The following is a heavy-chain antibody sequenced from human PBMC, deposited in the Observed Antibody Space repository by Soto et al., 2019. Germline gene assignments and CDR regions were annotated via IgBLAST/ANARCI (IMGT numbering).Heavy chain of an antibody. CDR2: VFYSGHS. CDR3: ATGVATTEWDS. Sequence: SETLSLTCTVSGGSISSNYWGWIRQPPGKGLEWIAYVFYSGHSDYNPSLKSRVTISVDTSKNQFSLKMTSVTAADTALYYCATGVATTEWDSWGQGTLVIVSS. CDR1: GGSISSNY. D-gene: IGHD5-12*01. V-gene: IGHV4-59*08. J-gene: IGHJ4*02.